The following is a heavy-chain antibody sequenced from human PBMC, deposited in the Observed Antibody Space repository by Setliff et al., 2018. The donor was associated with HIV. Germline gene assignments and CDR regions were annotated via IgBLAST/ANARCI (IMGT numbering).Heavy chain of an antibody. CDR2: INPGSRGT. V-gene: IGHV1-2*06. Sequence: VKVSCKTSGYAFTDYSIHWVRQAPGQGLEWVGRINPGSRGTNYAQTFQGRVAMTRDTSVSTAYMELSRLKSDDTAVFYCARGVKGIATTGKYYFDYWGQGTLVTVSS. CDR1: GYAFTDYS. D-gene: IGHD6-13*01. CDR3: ARGVKGIATTGKYYFDY. J-gene: IGHJ4*02.